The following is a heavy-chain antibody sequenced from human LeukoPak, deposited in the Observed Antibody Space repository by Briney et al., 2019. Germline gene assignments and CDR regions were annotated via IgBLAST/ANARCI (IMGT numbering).Heavy chain of an antibody. V-gene: IGHV3-30-3*01. CDR3: ARDSVIGVVVVAATPVSY. J-gene: IGHJ4*02. CDR1: GFTFSSYA. Sequence: GGSLRLSRAAPGFTFSSYAMHWVRQAPGKGLEWVAVISYDGSNKYYADSVKGRFTISRDNSKNTLYLQMNSLRAEDTAVYYCARDSVIGVVVVAATPVSYWGQGTLVTVSS. D-gene: IGHD2-15*01. CDR2: ISYDGSNK.